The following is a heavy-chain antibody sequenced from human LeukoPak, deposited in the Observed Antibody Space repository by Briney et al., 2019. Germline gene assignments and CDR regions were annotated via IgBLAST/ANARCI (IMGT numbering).Heavy chain of an antibody. J-gene: IGHJ4*02. CDR3: ASDDDYGDYGGY. CDR2: ISAYNGNT. V-gene: IGHV1-18*01. D-gene: IGHD4-17*01. Sequence: GGPLRLSCAASGYTFTSYGISWVRQAPGQGLEWMGWISAYNGNTNYAQKLQGRVTMTTDTSTSTAYMELRSLRSDDTAVYYCASDDDYGDYGGYWGQGTLVTVSS. CDR1: GYTFTSYG.